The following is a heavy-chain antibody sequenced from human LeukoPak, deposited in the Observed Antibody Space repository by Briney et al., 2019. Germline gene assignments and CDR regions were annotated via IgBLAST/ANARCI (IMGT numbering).Heavy chain of an antibody. CDR3: ASRNDILTGYVFDF. CDR1: GGSVSSSIYY. Sequence: SETLSLTCTVSGGSVSSSIYYWGWIRQPPGKGLEWIGSIYYSGSTSYNPSLKSRVTISVDTSKNQFSLKLTSVTAADTAVYYCASRNDILTGYVFDFWGQGTLVTVSS. V-gene: IGHV4-39*01. J-gene: IGHJ4*02. CDR2: IYYSGST. D-gene: IGHD3-9*01.